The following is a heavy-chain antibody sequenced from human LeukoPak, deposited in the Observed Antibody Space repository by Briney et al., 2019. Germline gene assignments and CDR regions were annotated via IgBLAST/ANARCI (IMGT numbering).Heavy chain of an antibody. CDR1: GGSFSGYY. D-gene: IGHD3-22*01. CDR3: ARARGGRITMIVVADPWFDP. Sequence: SETLSLTCAVYGGSFSGYYWSWIRQPPGKGLEWIGEINHSGSTNYNPSLKSRVTISVDTSKNQFSLKLISVTAADTAVYYCARARGGRITMIVVADPWFDPWGQGTLVTVSS. CDR2: INHSGST. V-gene: IGHV4-34*01. J-gene: IGHJ5*02.